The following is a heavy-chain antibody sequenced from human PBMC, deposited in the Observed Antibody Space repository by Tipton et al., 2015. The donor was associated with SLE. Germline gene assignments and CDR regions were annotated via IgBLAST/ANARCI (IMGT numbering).Heavy chain of an antibody. CDR1: GFTFSSYA. J-gene: IGHJ4*02. V-gene: IGHV3-23*01. Sequence: SLRLSCAASGFTFSSYAMSWVRQAPGKGLEWVSAISGGGHSTYCADSVKGRFTISRDNSKNTLYLQMNSLRAEDTAIYYCAKATLGGYNFDYWGQGTLVTVSS. CDR3: AKATLGGYNFDY. D-gene: IGHD5-12*01. CDR2: ISGGGHST.